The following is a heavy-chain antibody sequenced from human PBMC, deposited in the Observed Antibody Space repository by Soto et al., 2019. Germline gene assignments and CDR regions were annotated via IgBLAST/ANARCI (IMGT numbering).Heavy chain of an antibody. V-gene: IGHV3-33*01. D-gene: IGHD4-4*01. J-gene: IGHJ4*02. CDR1: GFTFSSYG. CDR3: ARVAVPGSTVPILIDY. Sequence: QVQLVESGGGVVQPGRSLRLSCAASGFTFSSYGMHWVRQAPGKGLEWVAVIWYDGSNKYYADSVKGRFTISRDNSKNTLYLQMNSLRAEDTAVYYCARVAVPGSTVPILIDYWGQGTLVTVSS. CDR2: IWYDGSNK.